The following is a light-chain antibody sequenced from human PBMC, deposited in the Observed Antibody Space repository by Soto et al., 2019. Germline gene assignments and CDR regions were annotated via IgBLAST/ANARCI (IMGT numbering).Light chain of an antibody. J-gene: IGKJ2*01. CDR1: QNVITNY. CDR3: KQYGSSPLYT. Sequence: EIVLTQSPGTLSLSPGERATLSCRASQNVITNYLAWYQQKPGQAPRLLIYDASSRATGIPDRFSGSGSGTDFTLTISRLEPEDFAVYYCKQYGSSPLYTFGQGTKLEIK. V-gene: IGKV3-20*01. CDR2: DAS.